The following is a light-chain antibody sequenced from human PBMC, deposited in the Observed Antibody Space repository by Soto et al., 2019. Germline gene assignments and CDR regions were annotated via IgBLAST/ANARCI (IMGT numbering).Light chain of an antibody. CDR2: GAS. J-gene: IGKJ1*01. CDR3: QQYGNSRA. Sequence: DMVLTQSPGTLSLSPGERATLSCRASQSVTSSYLAWYQQKPGQAPRLLIYGASSRATGIPDRFSGSGSGTDFTLTISRLETEDFAVYYCQQYGNSRALGLRTQV. CDR1: QSVTSSY. V-gene: IGKV3-20*01.